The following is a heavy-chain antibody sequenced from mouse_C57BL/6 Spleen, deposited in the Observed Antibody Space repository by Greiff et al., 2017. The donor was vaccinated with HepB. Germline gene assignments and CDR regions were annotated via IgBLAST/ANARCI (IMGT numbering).Heavy chain of an antibody. J-gene: IGHJ1*03. CDR1: GYTFTSYW. CDR2: IHPNSGST. CDR3: ARDESHWYFDV. Sequence: QVQLQQSGAELVKPGASVKLSCKASGYTFTSYWMHWVKQRPGQGLEWIGMIHPNSGSTNYNEKFKSKATLTVDKSSSTADMQLSSLTSEDSAVYYCARDESHWYFDVWGTGTTVTVSS. V-gene: IGHV1-64*01.